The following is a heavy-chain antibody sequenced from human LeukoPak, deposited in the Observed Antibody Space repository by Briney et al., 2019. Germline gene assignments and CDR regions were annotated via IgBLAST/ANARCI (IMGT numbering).Heavy chain of an antibody. J-gene: IGHJ4*02. D-gene: IGHD3-22*01. CDR2: ISWNSGSI. Sequence: GRSLRLSCAASGFTFDDYAMHWVRQAPGKGLEWVSGISWNSGSIGYADSVKGRFTISRGNAKNSLYLQMNSLRAEDTALYYCAKDSSDYYDSSGSLDYWGQGTLVTVSS. V-gene: IGHV3-9*01. CDR3: AKDSSDYYDSSGSLDY. CDR1: GFTFDDYA.